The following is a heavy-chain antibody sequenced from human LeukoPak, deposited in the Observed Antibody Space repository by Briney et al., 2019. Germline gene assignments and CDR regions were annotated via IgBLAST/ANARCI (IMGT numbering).Heavy chain of an antibody. CDR3: AGEASDWNYYYYLDV. CDR1: GFTFSNYW. Sequence: PGGSLRLSCAASGFTFSNYWMSWVRQAPGKGLEWVANIKQDGSAKYYVDSVKGRFTISRDNAKNSLFLQMNSLRAEDTAVYYCAGEASDWNYYYYLDVWGKGTTVTISS. D-gene: IGHD6-19*01. CDR2: IKQDGSAK. J-gene: IGHJ6*03. V-gene: IGHV3-7*01.